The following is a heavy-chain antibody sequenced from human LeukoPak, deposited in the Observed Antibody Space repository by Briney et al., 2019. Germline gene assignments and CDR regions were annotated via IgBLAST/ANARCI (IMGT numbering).Heavy chain of an antibody. CDR3: AKCSSGWPQSCGY. J-gene: IGHJ4*02. CDR1: GFTFSSYA. Sequence: PGGSLRLSCAASGFTFSSYAMSWVRQAPGKGLEWVSAISGSGGSTYYADSVEGRFTISRDNSKNTLYLQMNSLRAEDTAVYYCAKCSSGWPQSCGYWGQGTLVTVSS. V-gene: IGHV3-23*01. D-gene: IGHD6-19*01. CDR2: ISGSGGST.